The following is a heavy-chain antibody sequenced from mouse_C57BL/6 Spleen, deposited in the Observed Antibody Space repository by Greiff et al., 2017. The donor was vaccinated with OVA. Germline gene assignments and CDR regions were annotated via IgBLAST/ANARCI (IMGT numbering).Heavy chain of an antibody. CDR2: ISDGGSYT. CDR1: GFTFSSYA. D-gene: IGHD1-1*01. CDR3: ARALYGSSSPYWYCDV. V-gene: IGHV5-4*01. Sequence: EVQRVESGGGLVKPGGSLKLSCAASGFTFSSYAMSWVRQTPEKRLEWVATISDGGSYTYYPDNVKGRFTISRDNAKNNLYLQMSHLKSEDTAMYYCARALYGSSSPYWYCDVWGTGTTVTVSS. J-gene: IGHJ1*03.